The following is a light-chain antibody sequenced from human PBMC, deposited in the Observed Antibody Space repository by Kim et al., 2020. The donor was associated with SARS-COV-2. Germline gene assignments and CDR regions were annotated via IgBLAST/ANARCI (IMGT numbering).Light chain of an antibody. Sequence: SSSPGETATLSCSASQSVSAYLAWYQHKPGQAPRLLIHDASNRATGVPPRFSGGGSGTDFTLTISSLEPEDFAIYYCQQRSNWPPTFGGGTKLEI. CDR1: QSVSAY. CDR2: DAS. CDR3: QQRSNWPPT. J-gene: IGKJ4*01. V-gene: IGKV3-11*01.